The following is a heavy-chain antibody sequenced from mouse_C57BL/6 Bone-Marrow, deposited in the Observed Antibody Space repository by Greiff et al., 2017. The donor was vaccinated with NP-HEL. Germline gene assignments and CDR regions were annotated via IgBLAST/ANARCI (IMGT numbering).Heavy chain of an antibody. CDR2: ISDGGSYT. Sequence: EVMLVESGGGLVKPGGSLKLSCAASGFTFSSYAMSWVRQTPEKRLEWVATISDGGSYTYYPDNVKGRFTISRDNAKNNLYLQMSHLKSEDTAMYYCARGGVTTRWYFDVWGTGTTVTVSS. CDR3: ARGGVTTRWYFDV. D-gene: IGHD2-1*01. CDR1: GFTFSSYA. V-gene: IGHV5-4*03. J-gene: IGHJ1*03.